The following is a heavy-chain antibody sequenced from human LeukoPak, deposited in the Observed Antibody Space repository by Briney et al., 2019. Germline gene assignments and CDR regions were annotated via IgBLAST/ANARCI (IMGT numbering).Heavy chain of an antibody. D-gene: IGHD4-23*01. Sequence: ASVKVSCKASENTFTNYYMHWVRQAPGQGLEWLGIVNPNGGRTAYAQNFQGRVSMTRDTSTTTVYMELSSLRSDDTAVYYCARDMSRAVTTISYAFDVWGKGTMVTVSS. V-gene: IGHV1-46*01. CDR1: ENTFTNYY. J-gene: IGHJ3*01. CDR3: ARDMSRAVTTISYAFDV. CDR2: VNPNGGRT.